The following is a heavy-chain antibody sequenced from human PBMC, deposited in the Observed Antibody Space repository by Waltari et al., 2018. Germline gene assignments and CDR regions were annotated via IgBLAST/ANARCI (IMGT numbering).Heavy chain of an antibody. CDR3: ARDSGRDGYNWDFDY. CDR2: SNPNSGGT. D-gene: IGHD5-12*01. CDR1: GYTFTGYY. Sequence: QVHLVQSGAEVKKPGASVKVSCKASGYTFTGYYMHWVRQAPGQGLEWMGWSNPNSGGTNYAQKVQGRVTMTRDTSISTAYMWLSRLGSDDTAVYYCARDSGRDGYNWDFDYWGQGTLVTVSS. V-gene: IGHV1-2*02. J-gene: IGHJ4*02.